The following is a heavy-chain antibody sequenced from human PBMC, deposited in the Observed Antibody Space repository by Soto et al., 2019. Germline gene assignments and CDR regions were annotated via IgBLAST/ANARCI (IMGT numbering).Heavy chain of an antibody. CDR3: ARDLWGYCGADCYPLDV. Sequence: QVRLQESGPGLVKPSETLSLTCTVSGGSISSYYWSWIRQPPGKGLEWIGYMYNTGSTIYNPSLKSRVTISVDTSKNQFSLKLNSVTAADTDVYYCARDLWGYCGADCYPLDVWGQGTTVTVSS. CDR2: MYNTGST. V-gene: IGHV4-59*01. CDR1: GGSISSYY. J-gene: IGHJ6*02. D-gene: IGHD2-21*02.